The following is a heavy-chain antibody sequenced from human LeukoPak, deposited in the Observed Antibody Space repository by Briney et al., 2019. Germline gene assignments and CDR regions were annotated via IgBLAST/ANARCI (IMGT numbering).Heavy chain of an antibody. CDR1: GGSINSYY. CDR2: IFYNGVT. D-gene: IGHD1-26*01. Sequence: SETLSLTCTVSGGSINSYYWSWIRQPPGKGLEWIGYIFYNGVTNYNPSLKSRVTISVDTSKNQLSLKLTSVTAADTAVYSCARHHLRGAPWFDPWGQGTLVTVSS. J-gene: IGHJ5*02. CDR3: ARHHLRGAPWFDP. V-gene: IGHV4-59*08.